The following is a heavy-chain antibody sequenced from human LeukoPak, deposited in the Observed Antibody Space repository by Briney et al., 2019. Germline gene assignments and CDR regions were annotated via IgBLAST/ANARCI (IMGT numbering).Heavy chain of an antibody. J-gene: IGHJ4*02. Sequence: PSVKVSCKASGYTYTSYGISWVRQAPGQGLEWMGWISAYNGNTNYAQKLQGRVTMTTDTSTSTAYMELRSLRSDDTAVYYCARTSVDFWSGYSDYWGQGTLVTVSS. CDR1: GYTYTSYG. D-gene: IGHD3-3*01. V-gene: IGHV1-18*01. CDR2: ISAYNGNT. CDR3: ARTSVDFWSGYSDY.